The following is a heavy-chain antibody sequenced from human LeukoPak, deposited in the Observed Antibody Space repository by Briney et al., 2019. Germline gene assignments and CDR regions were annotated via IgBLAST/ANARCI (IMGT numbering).Heavy chain of an antibody. J-gene: IGHJ4*02. CDR2: IRYDGTNK. CDR1: GFTFSNYG. Sequence: GGSLRLSCAASGFTFSNYGMHWVRQAPGKGLEWVAFIRYDGTNKYYADSVKGRFTISRDNSKNTLYLQMNSLRAEDTAVYYCARDTVGVTDYWGQGTLVTVSS. D-gene: IGHD1-26*01. CDR3: ARDTVGVTDY. V-gene: IGHV3-30*02.